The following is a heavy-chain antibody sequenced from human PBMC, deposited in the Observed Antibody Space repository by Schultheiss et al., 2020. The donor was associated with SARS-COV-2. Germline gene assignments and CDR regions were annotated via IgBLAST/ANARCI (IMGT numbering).Heavy chain of an antibody. Sequence: GGSLRLSCAASGFTFSSYDMHWVRQAPGKGLEWVSGISGSGGSTYYADSVKGRFTISRDNSKNTLYLQMNSLRAEDTAVYYCARDRPPYYYDSSGYFPYYGMDVWGQGTTVTVSS. J-gene: IGHJ6*02. D-gene: IGHD3-22*01. CDR1: GFTFSSYD. V-gene: IGHV3-23*01. CDR2: ISGSGGST. CDR3: ARDRPPYYYDSSGYFPYYGMDV.